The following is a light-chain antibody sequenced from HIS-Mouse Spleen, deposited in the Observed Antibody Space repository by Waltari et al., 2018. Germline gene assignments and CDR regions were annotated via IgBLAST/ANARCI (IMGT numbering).Light chain of an antibody. J-gene: IGKJ1*01. CDR3: QQYNNWWT. Sequence: EIVMTQSPATLSVSPGERATLSCRASQSVSSNLAWYQQKPGQAPRLLIYGASTRATGIPARFSGSGSATEFTLTISSMQSEDFAVYYCQQYNNWWTFGQGPKVEIK. CDR1: QSVSSN. V-gene: IGKV3-15*01. CDR2: GAS.